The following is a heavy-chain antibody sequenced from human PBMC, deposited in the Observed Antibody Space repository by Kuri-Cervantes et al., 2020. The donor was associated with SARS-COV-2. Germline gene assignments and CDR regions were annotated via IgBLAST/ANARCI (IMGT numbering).Heavy chain of an antibody. CDR3: ARALGNY. J-gene: IGHJ4*02. V-gene: IGHV3-48*04. CDR2: ISSGSTTK. Sequence: GESLKISCAASGFTFSSYSMNWVRQAPGKGLEWVSFISSGSTTKYYADSVMGRFTISRDNAKNSLSLQMNSLRVEDMAVYYCARALGNYWGQGTLVTVSS. CDR1: GFTFSSYS.